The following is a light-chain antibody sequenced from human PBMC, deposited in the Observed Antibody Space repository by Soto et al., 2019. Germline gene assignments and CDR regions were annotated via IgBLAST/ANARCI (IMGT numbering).Light chain of an antibody. CDR1: SAHSLFA. Sequence: QPVLTQSPSASASLGASVKLTCTLSSAHSLFAIAWHQQQPDKGPRFLMKLNNDGSHTKGDGIPDRFSGSSSGAERYLTISSLQSEDEADYYCQTWGPGIIFGGGTKLTVL. V-gene: IGLV4-69*01. CDR3: QTWGPGII. CDR2: LNNDGSH. J-gene: IGLJ2*01.